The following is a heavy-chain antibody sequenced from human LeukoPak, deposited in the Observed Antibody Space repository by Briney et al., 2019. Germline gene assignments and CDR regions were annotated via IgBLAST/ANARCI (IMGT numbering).Heavy chain of an antibody. CDR1: GGSFSGYY. J-gene: IGHJ4*02. CDR3: ARWGHSYGYYY. D-gene: IGHD5-18*01. Sequence: SETLSLTCAVYGGSFSGYYWSWIRQPPGNGLEWIGEINHSGSTNYNPSLKSRVTISVDTSKNQFSLKLSFVTAADTAVYYCARWGHSYGYYYWGQGTLVTVSS. V-gene: IGHV4-34*01. CDR2: INHSGST.